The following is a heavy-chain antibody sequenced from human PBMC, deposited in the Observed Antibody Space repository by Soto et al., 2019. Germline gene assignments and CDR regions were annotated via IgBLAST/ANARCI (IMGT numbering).Heavy chain of an antibody. D-gene: IGHD6-19*01. V-gene: IGHV1-69*14. CDR1: GGTFSNYA. J-gene: IGHJ4*02. CDR2: IIPIFGTA. CDR3: ARVAENGYTSGWYYFDY. Sequence: QVQLVQSGADVKKPGSSVKVSCEVSGGTFSNYAFTWVRQGPGQGLEWMGGIIPIFGTANYARQFKGRVAISADKSTTTTYMELSNLTSEDTAVYYCARVAENGYTSGWYYFDYWGQGSLVTVSS.